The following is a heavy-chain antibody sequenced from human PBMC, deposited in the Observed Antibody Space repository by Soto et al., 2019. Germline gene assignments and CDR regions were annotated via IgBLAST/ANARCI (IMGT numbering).Heavy chain of an antibody. J-gene: IGHJ5*02. CDR2: AYYSGDT. CDR3: ARDRSTYGGGGTGEVKENWFDP. V-gene: IGHV4-59*01. D-gene: IGHD2-8*01. Sequence: QVQLQESGPGLVKASETLSLTCSVSGGSISRYYWSWIRQPPGKGLEWIGYAYYSGDTGYNPSLKRRVTMAVDTSKNQVSLQLSSVTAADTAVYYCARDRSTYGGGGTGEVKENWFDPWGQGALVTVSS. CDR1: GGSISRYY.